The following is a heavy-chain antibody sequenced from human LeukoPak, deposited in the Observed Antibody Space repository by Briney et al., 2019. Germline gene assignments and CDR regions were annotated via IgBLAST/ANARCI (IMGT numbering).Heavy chain of an antibody. D-gene: IGHD3-3*01. Sequence: RASVTVSCKASGYTFTSYAMHWVRQAPGQRLEWMGWINAGDGNTKYSQKFQGRVTIARDTSASTAYMELSSLTTEDTAVYYCTTDHRTIYGVVFPDYWGQGTLVTVSS. CDR3: TTDHRTIYGVVFPDY. CDR1: GYTFTSYA. V-gene: IGHV1-3*01. J-gene: IGHJ4*02. CDR2: INAGDGNT.